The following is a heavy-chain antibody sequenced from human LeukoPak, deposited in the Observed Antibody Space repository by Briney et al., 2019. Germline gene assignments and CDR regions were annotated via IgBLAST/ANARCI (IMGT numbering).Heavy chain of an antibody. CDR3: ARRDISSGWSFDY. J-gene: IGHJ4*02. CDR1: GGSIGNYH. Sequence: SETLSLTCTVSGGSIGNYHWSWIRQPAGKGLEWIGQIHSSGSTNYNPPLKSRVSMSIDTTEVQVSLTIRSVTAADTAFYYCARRDISSGWSFDYWGQGTLVTVSS. V-gene: IGHV4-4*07. CDR2: IHSSGST. D-gene: IGHD6-19*01.